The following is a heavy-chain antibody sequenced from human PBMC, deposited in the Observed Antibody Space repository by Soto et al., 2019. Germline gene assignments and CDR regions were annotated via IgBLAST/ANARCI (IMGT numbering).Heavy chain of an antibody. CDR2: INPDTGTT. Sequence: QVQLVQSGAEVRKPGASVKLSCQASGYTFTHYYIHWVRQAPGQGLEWLGIINPDTGTTSYAQTFQGRVTLTTDTSASTVYLELSGLAAEDTAVYYCASRPIYGGNSDFADWGQGTLVTVSS. CDR3: ASRPIYGGNSDFAD. J-gene: IGHJ4*02. V-gene: IGHV1-46*01. CDR1: GYTFTHYY. D-gene: IGHD2-2*02.